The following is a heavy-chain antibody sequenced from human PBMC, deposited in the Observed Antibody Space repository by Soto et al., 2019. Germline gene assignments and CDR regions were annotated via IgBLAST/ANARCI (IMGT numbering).Heavy chain of an antibody. CDR1: GFTVSSNY. CDR2: IYSGGST. CDR3: ARNRPSYCTNGVCYGGWFDP. Sequence: EVQLVESGGGLVQPGGSLSLSCAASGFTVSSNYMSWVRQAPGKGLEWVSVIYSGGSTYYADSVKGRFTISRDNSKNTLYLQMNSLRAEDTAVYYCARNRPSYCTNGVCYGGWFDPWGQGTLVTVSS. D-gene: IGHD2-8*01. J-gene: IGHJ5*02. V-gene: IGHV3-66*01.